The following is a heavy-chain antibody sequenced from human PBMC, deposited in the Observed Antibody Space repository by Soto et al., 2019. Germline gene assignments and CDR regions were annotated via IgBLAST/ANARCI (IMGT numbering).Heavy chain of an antibody. CDR2: TSNSGST. Sequence: QVQLQESGPGLVKPSQTLSLTCTVSGGSITSSGYYWSWIRQHPGEGLEWIGFTSNSGSTSYNPSLKRRATTPVDAPANPFALHPMSLTAAATAASDSARGGGTTKVENGGQGTLVRVSP. V-gene: IGHV4-31*03. CDR3: ARGGGTTKVEN. D-gene: IGHD3-16*01. CDR1: GGSITSSGYY. J-gene: IGHJ1*01.